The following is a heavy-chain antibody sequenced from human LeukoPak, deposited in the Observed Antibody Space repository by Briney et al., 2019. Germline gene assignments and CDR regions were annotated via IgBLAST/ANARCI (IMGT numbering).Heavy chain of an antibody. Sequence: GGSLRLSCAASGFTLNNAWMSWVRQAPGKGLEWLGRIKRETDGGTIDYAAPVKGRFTISRDDSRNTLYLQMDSLKIEDTAVYYCSTDRYYDNSELQFQHWGQGTLVTVSS. J-gene: IGHJ1*01. CDR3: STDRYYDNSELQFQH. D-gene: IGHD3-22*01. CDR1: GFTLNNAW. V-gene: IGHV3-15*01. CDR2: IKRETDGGTI.